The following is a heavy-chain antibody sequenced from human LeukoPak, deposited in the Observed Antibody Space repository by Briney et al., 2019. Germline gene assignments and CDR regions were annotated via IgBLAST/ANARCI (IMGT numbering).Heavy chain of an antibody. CDR2: INAGNGNT. D-gene: IGHD2-21*02. J-gene: IGHJ4*02. CDR3: ARGPPYIVVVTPIGFFHY. Sequence: ASVKVSCKASGYTFTSYAMHWVRQAPGQRLEWMGWINAGNGNTKYSQKFQGRVTITRDTSASTAYMELSSLRSEDTAVYYCARGPPYIVVVTPIGFFHYWGQGTLVTVSS. V-gene: IGHV1-3*01. CDR1: GYTFTSYA.